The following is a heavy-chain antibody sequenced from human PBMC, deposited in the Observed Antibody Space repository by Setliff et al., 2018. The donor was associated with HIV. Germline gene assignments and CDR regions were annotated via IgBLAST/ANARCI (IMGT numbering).Heavy chain of an antibody. D-gene: IGHD4-4*01. CDR1: GYSFSSYW. J-gene: IGHJ4*02. V-gene: IGHV5-51*01. CDR3: ARHTLTTVTTEYFDY. Sequence: GESLKISCKGSGYSFSSYWIGWVRQMPGKGLEWMGIIYPGDSDTRYSPSFQGQVTISADKSISTAYLQCSSLKASDTAMYYCARHTLTTVTTEYFDYWGQGTLVTVSS. CDR2: IYPGDSDT.